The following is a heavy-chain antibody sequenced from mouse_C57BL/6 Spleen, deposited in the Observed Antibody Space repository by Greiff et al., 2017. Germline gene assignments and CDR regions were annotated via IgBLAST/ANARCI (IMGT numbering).Heavy chain of an antibody. CDR3: ARKSSYLYFDV. CDR2: ISYDGSN. D-gene: IGHD1-1*01. V-gene: IGHV3-6*01. CDR1: GYSITSGYY. J-gene: IGHJ1*03. Sequence: VQLKESGPGLVKPSQSLSLTCSVTGYSITSGYYWNWIRQFPGNKLEWMGYISYDGSNNYNPSLKNRISITRDTSKNQFFLKLNSVTTEDTATYYCARKSSYLYFDVWGTGTTVTVSS.